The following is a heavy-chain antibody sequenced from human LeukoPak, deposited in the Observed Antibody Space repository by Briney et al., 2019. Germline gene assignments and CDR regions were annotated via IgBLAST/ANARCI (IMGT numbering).Heavy chain of an antibody. D-gene: IGHD4-11*01. CDR1: GYSISSGYD. CDR3: ARGNSRGDYYYLDV. Sequence: SETLSLTCTDSGYSISSGYDWDWIRQPPGMGLEWIGTIYRSGSTYYNPSLNSRVTISVDTSKNQFSLKLRSVSAADTAVYYCARGNSRGDYYYLDVWGKGTTVTVSS. V-gene: IGHV4-38-2*02. J-gene: IGHJ6*03. CDR2: IYRSGST.